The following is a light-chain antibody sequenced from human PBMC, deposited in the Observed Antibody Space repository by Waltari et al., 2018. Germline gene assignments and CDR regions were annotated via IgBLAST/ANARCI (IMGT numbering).Light chain of an antibody. Sequence: SFELTHPPSMSLSLGQTGRITCSPVAFATQYAHWYQQKAGQAPVLVIYKNKERPSGIPERFSGSTSGTTVSLAISGVQPEDEAVYYCQSADNNIKDVVFGGGTKLTVL. CDR1: AFATQY. CDR3: QSADNNIKDVV. V-gene: IGLV3-25*02. J-gene: IGLJ2*01. CDR2: KNK.